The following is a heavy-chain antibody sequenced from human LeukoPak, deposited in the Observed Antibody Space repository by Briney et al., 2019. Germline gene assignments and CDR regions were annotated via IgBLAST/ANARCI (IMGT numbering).Heavy chain of an antibody. CDR1: GYTFTSYD. D-gene: IGHD6-6*01. V-gene: IGHV1-18*01. Sequence: ASVNVSCKASGYTFTSYDINWVRQAPGQGLEWMGWISAYNGNTNYAQKLQGRVTMTTDTSTSTAYMELRSLRSDDTAVYYCARRGVGSSNMDVWGQGTTVTVSS. CDR2: ISAYNGNT. CDR3: ARRGVGSSNMDV. J-gene: IGHJ6*02.